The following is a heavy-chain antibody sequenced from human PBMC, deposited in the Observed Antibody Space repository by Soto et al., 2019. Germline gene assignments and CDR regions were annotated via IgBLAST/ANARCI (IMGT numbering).Heavy chain of an antibody. CDR1: GFTFKHYG. Sequence: SGGSLRLSCAASGFTFKHYGMHWVRQAPGKGLEWVATIWYDGSDKYYGDSVKGRFIISRDNSENTLYLQMNSLRVDDTAVYYCAGDMGLFDPWGQGTLVTVSS. CDR3: AGDMGLFDP. V-gene: IGHV3-33*01. CDR2: IWYDGSDK. J-gene: IGHJ5*02.